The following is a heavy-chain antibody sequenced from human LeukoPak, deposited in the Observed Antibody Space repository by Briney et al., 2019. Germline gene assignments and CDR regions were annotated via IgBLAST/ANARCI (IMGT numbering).Heavy chain of an antibody. V-gene: IGHV3-30-3*01. CDR3: ARPQGIALAGMGY. Sequence: PGGSLRLSCAASGFTFSSYAMHWVRQAPGKGLEWVAVISYDGSNKYYADSVKGRFTISRDNSKNTLYLQMNSLRAEDTAVYYCARPQGIALAGMGYWGQGTLVTVSS. CDR1: GFTFSSYA. J-gene: IGHJ4*02. CDR2: ISYDGSNK. D-gene: IGHD6-19*01.